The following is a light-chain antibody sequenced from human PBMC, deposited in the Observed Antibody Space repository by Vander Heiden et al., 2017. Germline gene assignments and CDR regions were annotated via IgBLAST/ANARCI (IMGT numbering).Light chain of an antibody. CDR2: AAS. V-gene: IGKV1-39*01. Sequence: IQITQPPSSLSPSVGDRVSNTCRASQNISSYLDWYQQKPGKAPKLLIYAASSLQSGVPSRFSGSGSGTDFTLTISSLQPEDVATYYCQQCYSTPYTFGQGTKLEIK. CDR3: QQCYSTPYT. CDR1: QNISSY. J-gene: IGKJ2*01.